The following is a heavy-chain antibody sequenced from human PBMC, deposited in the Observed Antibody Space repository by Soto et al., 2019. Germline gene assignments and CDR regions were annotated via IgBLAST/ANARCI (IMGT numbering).Heavy chain of an antibody. CDR1: GYTFTSYG. J-gene: IGHJ5*02. Sequence: QVQLVQSGAEVKKPGASVKVSRKASGYTFTSYGISWVRQAPGQGLEWMGWISAYNGNTNYAQKLQGRVTMTTDTSTSTAYMELRSLRSDDTAVYYCARSYDSSGYYYYHNWFDPWGQGTLVTVSS. D-gene: IGHD3-22*01. CDR3: ARSYDSSGYYYYHNWFDP. V-gene: IGHV1-18*01. CDR2: ISAYNGNT.